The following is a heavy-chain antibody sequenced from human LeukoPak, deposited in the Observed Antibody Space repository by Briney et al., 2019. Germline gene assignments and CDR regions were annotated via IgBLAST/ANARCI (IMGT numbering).Heavy chain of an antibody. V-gene: IGHV1-46*01. CDR1: GYTFTSYY. Sequence: AAVKVSCKSSGYTFTSYYMYLVRQAPGQGLEWMGIINPSGGSTSYAQKFQGRVTMTRDTSTSTVYMELSSLSSEDTAVYYCARDSGMVRGTVDYWGQGTLVTVSS. D-gene: IGHD3-10*01. CDR3: ARDSGMVRGTVDY. CDR2: INPSGGST. J-gene: IGHJ4*02.